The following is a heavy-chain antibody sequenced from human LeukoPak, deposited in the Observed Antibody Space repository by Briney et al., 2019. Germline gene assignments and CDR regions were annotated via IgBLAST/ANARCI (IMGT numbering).Heavy chain of an antibody. CDR2: IYYSGST. CDR3: ARGGNYGDYGGYFDY. J-gene: IGHJ4*02. Sequence: SETLSFTCTGSGGSSSSYYWSWLRQPPGQGLEGIGNIYYSGSTNYNPSLRSRITISVDTSKNQFSLKLRSVTAAATAVYYWARGGNYGDYGGYFDYWGQGGMVSVSS. CDR1: GGSSSSYY. V-gene: IGHV4-59*08. D-gene: IGHD4-17*01.